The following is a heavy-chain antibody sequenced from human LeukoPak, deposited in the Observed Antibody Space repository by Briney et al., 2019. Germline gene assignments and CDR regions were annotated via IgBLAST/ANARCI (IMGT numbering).Heavy chain of an antibody. V-gene: IGHV1-69*06. Sequence: SVKVSCKTSGGTFSSYAISWVRQAPGQGLEWMGGIIPIFGTANYAQKFQGRVTITADKSTSTAYMELSSLRSEDTAVYYCARQRIAAAGTYYYYMDVWGKGTTVTVSS. CDR3: ARQRIAAAGTYYYYMDV. D-gene: IGHD6-13*01. CDR2: IIPIFGTA. CDR1: GGTFSSYA. J-gene: IGHJ6*03.